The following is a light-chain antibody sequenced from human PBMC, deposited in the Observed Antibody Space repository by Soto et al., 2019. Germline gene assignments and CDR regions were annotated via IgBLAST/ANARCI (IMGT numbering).Light chain of an antibody. CDR3: QQSYSFPYT. J-gene: IGKJ2*01. Sequence: DIQMTQSPSSLSASVGDRVTITCRPSQTISNYLNWYQQKPGKAPTFLIYAASTLQNGVPSRFSGRTSWADFTLTINGLQPEDFATYYGQQSYSFPYTVGQGTNLEI. CDR1: QTISNY. CDR2: AAS. V-gene: IGKV1-39*01.